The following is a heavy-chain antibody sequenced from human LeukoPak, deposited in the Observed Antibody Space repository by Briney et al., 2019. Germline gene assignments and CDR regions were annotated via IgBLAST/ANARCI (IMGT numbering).Heavy chain of an antibody. V-gene: IGHV3-23*01. D-gene: IGHD6-19*01. CDR2: ISGSGGST. CDR1: GFTFSSYA. Sequence: GGSLRLSCAASGFTFSSYAMSWVRQAPGKGLEWVSAISGSGGSTYYADSVKGRFTISRDNSKNTLYLQMNSLRAEDTAVYYCAKVCRKGWYRPYYYYGMDVWGQGTTVTVSS. J-gene: IGHJ6*02. CDR3: AKVCRKGWYRPYYYYGMDV.